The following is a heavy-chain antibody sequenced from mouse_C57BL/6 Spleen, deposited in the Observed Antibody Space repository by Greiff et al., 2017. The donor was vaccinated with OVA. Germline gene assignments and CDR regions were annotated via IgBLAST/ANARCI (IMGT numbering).Heavy chain of an antibody. J-gene: IGHJ4*01. CDR3: APTGTEGYAMDY. D-gene: IGHD4-1*02. CDR2: IDPSDSYT. Sequence: QVQLKESGAELVRPGTSVKLSCKASGYTFTSYWMHWVKQRPGQGLEWIGVIDPSDSYTNYNQKFKGKATLTVDTSSSTAYMQLSSLTSEDSAVDYCAPTGTEGYAMDYWGQGTSVTVSS. V-gene: IGHV1-59*01. CDR1: GYTFTSYW.